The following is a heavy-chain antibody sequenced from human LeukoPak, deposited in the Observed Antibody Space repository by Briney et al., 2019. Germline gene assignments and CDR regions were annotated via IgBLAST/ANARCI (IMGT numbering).Heavy chain of an antibody. V-gene: IGHV1-69*05. CDR1: GGTFSSYA. D-gene: IGHD6-6*01. Sequence: GASVKVSCKASGGTFSSYAISWVRQAPGQGLEWMGGIIPIFGTANYAQKFQGRVTITTDESTSTAYMELSSLRSEDTAVYYCARDSIAARRGDAFDICGQGTMATVSS. J-gene: IGHJ3*02. CDR2: IIPIFGTA. CDR3: ARDSIAARRGDAFDI.